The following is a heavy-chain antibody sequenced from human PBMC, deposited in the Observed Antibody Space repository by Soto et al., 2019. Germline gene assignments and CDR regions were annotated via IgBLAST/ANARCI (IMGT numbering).Heavy chain of an antibody. J-gene: IGHJ6*02. CDR2: ISCDSGSI. D-gene: IGHD6-13*01. CDR1: GFTFDDYA. CDR3: SAAAGTTDYYYYYGMDV. Sequence: PGVSLRLSCAASGFTFDDYAMHWVRQAPGKGLEWVSGISCDSGSIGYADSVKGRFTISRDNAKNSLYLQMNSLRAEDTALYYCSAAAGTTDYYYYYGMDVWGQGTTVTVSS. V-gene: IGHV3-9*01.